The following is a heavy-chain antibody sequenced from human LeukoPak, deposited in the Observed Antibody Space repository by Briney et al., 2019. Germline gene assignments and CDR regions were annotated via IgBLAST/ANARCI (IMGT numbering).Heavy chain of an antibody. D-gene: IGHD3-22*01. V-gene: IGHV3-23*01. CDR3: AYYDSSGYYYGRLRY. J-gene: IGHJ4*02. CDR2: IHAGGGST. Sequence: GGSLRLSCAASGLTFTDHAMSWVRQTPDKGLEWVSSIHAGGGSTLYADSMKGRFTISRDNSKNTLFLQMNSLRADDTGLYFCAYYDSSGYYYGRLRYWGPGTPVTVSS. CDR1: GLTFTDHA.